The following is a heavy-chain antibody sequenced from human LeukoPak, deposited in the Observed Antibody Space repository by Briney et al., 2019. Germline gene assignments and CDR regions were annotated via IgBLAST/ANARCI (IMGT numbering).Heavy chain of an antibody. J-gene: IGHJ4*02. Sequence: QPGGSLRLSCAASGFTFSTYAMSWVRQAPGKGLEWVSTISGSGANTYYADSVRGRFTISRDNSKNTLYPHMNSLRAEDTAVYYCANERAGYTNPYYFDYWGQGTLVTVSS. V-gene: IGHV3-23*01. CDR1: GFTFSTYA. D-gene: IGHD3-16*02. CDR3: ANERAGYTNPYYFDY. CDR2: ISGSGANT.